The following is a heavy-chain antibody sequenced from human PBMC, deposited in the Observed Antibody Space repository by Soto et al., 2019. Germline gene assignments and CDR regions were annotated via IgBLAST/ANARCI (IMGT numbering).Heavy chain of an antibody. CDR2: INPSGGST. CDR3: ARAPGDYENLVYMDV. V-gene: IGHV1-46*03. CDR1: GYTFTNYY. D-gene: IGHD4-17*01. J-gene: IGHJ6*03. Sequence: ASVKVSCKASGYTFTNYYMHWVRQAPGQGLEWMGIINPSGGSTSYAQKFQGRVTMTRDTSTSTVYMELGSLRSEDTAVYYCARAPGDYENLVYMDVWGKGTTVTVSS.